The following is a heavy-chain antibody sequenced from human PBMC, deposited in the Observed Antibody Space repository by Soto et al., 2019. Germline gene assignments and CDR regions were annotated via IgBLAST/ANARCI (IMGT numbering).Heavy chain of an antibody. V-gene: IGHV4-39*01. D-gene: IGHD6-6*01. CDR3: AKGQKYSSSSGLFVYYY. J-gene: IGHJ4*02. CDR1: GGSISSSSYY. CDR2: IYYSGST. Sequence: SETLSLTCTVSGGSISSSSYYWGWIRQPPGKGLEWIGSIYYSGSTYYNPSLKSRVTISVDTSKNQFSLKLSSVTAADTAVYYCAKGQKYSSSSGLFVYYYWGQGTLVTVSS.